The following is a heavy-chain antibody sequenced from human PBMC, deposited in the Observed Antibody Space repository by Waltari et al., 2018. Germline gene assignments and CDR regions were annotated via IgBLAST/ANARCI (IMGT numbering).Heavy chain of an antibody. Sequence: EVQLVETGGGLIQPGGSLKISCAASALIVSSNYMSWVRQAPGKGLEVVSVIYSGGGTHYAGSVKGRFTISRDNSKNTLHLQMNSLRAEDTAVFYCARVSLRDYYYGMDVWGQGTTVTVSS. CDR3: ARVSLRDYYYGMDV. J-gene: IGHJ6*02. CDR2: IYSGGGT. CDR1: ALIVSSNY. V-gene: IGHV3-53*02.